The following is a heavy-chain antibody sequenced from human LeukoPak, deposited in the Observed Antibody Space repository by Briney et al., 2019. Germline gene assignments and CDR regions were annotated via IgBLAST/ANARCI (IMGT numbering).Heavy chain of an antibody. V-gene: IGHV3-33*01. D-gene: IGHD1-26*01. J-gene: IGHJ4*02. CDR1: GFTFSSYG. CDR3: ARDRGADLFDY. CDR2: IWYDGSNK. Sequence: GGSLRLSCAASGFTFSSYGMHWVRQAPGKGPEWVAVIWYDGSNKYYADSVKGRFTISRDNSKNTLYLQMNSLRAEDTAVYYCARDRGADLFDYWGQGTLVTVSS.